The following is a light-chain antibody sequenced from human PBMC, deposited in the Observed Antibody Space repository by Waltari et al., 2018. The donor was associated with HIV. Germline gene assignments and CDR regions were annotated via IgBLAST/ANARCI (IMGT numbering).Light chain of an antibody. V-gene: IGLV1-47*01. CDR3: VAWDDSLSGYV. CDR1: NSNVGSKP. Sequence: QSVLTQPPSASGTLGQRVTISCPGSNSNVGSKPVYWFQQVPGTAPKLLIYRDYQRRSGIPDRFSGSKSGASASLTISGLRSEDEADYYCVAWDDSLSGYVFRTGTKVSVL. CDR2: RDY. J-gene: IGLJ1*01.